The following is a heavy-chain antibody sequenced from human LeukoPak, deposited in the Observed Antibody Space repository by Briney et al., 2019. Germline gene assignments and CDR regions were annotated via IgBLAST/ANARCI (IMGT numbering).Heavy chain of an antibody. CDR2: ISAYNGNT. CDR1: GYTFTSYG. D-gene: IGHD2-2*02. J-gene: IGHJ6*03. CDR3: ARGPYCSSTSCYTTSYYYYMDV. V-gene: IGHV1-18*01. Sequence: ASVKVSCKASGYTFTSYGISWVRQAPGQGLEWMGWISAYNGNTNCAQKLQGRVTMTTDTSTSTAYMELRSLRSDDTAVYYCARGPYCSSTSCYTTSYYYYMDVWGKGTTVTVSS.